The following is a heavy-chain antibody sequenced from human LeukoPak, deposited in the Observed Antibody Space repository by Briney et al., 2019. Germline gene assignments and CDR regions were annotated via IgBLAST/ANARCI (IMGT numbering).Heavy chain of an antibody. CDR1: GESFSGYF. CDR2: INHSGSTS. Sequence: PSETLSLTCAVYGESFSGYFWNWIRQPPGKGLEWIGEINHSGSTSNHNPSHKSRVTMSVDTSKNQFSLKLSSVTAADTAVYYCARKSGYARDYWGQGNLVTVSS. J-gene: IGHJ4*02. CDR3: ARKSGYARDY. D-gene: IGHD5-12*01. V-gene: IGHV4-34*01.